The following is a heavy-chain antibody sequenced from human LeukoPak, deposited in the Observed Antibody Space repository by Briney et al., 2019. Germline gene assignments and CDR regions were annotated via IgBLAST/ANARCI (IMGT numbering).Heavy chain of an antibody. CDR1: GFTFSSQA. CDR2: ISGSGGST. D-gene: IGHD3-22*01. J-gene: IGHJ4*02. Sequence: GGSLRLSCAASGFTFSSQAMTWVRQAPGKGLEWVSAISGSGGSTYYADSVKGRFTISRDNSKNTLYLQMNSLRAVDTAVYYCAKESSSGYRYFDYWGQGTLVTVSS. V-gene: IGHV3-23*01. CDR3: AKESSSGYRYFDY.